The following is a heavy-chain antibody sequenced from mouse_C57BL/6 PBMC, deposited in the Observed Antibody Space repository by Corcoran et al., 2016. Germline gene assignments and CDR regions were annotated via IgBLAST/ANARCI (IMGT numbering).Heavy chain of an antibody. CDR3: ARLDGSSYWYFDV. V-gene: IGHV1-26*01. CDR2: INPNNGGT. J-gene: IGHJ1*03. Sequence: EVQLQQSGPELVKPGASVKISCKASGYTFTDYYMNWVKQSHGKSLEWIGDINPNNGGTSYNQKFKGKATLTVDKSSSTAYMELRSLTSEDSAVYYCARLDGSSYWYFDVWGTGTTVTVSS. CDR1: GYTFTDYY. D-gene: IGHD1-1*01.